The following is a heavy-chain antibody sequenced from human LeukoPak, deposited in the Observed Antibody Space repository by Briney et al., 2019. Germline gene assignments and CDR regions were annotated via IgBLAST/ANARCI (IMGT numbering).Heavy chain of an antibody. Sequence: PSETLSLTCTVSGGSISNSNYFWGWIRQPPGKGLEWIGNVYYSGSTYYNPSLKSRVTISEDTSKNQFSLNLSSVTAADTAVYYCARVTDFWSGYSDYWGQGILVTVSS. J-gene: IGHJ4*02. CDR2: VYYSGST. V-gene: IGHV4-39*07. CDR1: GGSISNSNYF. D-gene: IGHD3-3*01. CDR3: ARVTDFWSGYSDY.